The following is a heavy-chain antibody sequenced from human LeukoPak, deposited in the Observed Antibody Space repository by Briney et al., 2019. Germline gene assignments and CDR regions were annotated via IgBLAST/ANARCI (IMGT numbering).Heavy chain of an antibody. CDR2: IFGSSTT. Sequence: GGSLRLSCAASGFTVSSNYMSWVRQAPGKGLEWVSVIFGSSTTYYADSVKGRFTISRDNSKNTLYLQMNSLRAEDTAVYYCARDSPITGTFFARLRNYYYYGMDVWGQGTTVTVSS. D-gene: IGHD1-20*01. CDR1: GFTVSSNY. V-gene: IGHV3-53*01. CDR3: ARDSPITGTFFARLRNYYYYGMDV. J-gene: IGHJ6*02.